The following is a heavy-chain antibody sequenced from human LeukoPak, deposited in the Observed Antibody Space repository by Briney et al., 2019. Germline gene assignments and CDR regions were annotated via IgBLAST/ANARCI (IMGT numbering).Heavy chain of an antibody. D-gene: IGHD2-15*01. CDR2: IIPLLGVA. CDR1: GGTFSNYA. Sequence: ASVKVSFKAFGGTFSNYAISWLRQAPGQGLECMGRIIPLLGVANYAQKFQDRVTITADKFTSTAYMELSSLRSDDTAVYYCASVYCSGDTCYSTHTFDYWGQGTLVTVSS. J-gene: IGHJ4*02. V-gene: IGHV1-69*04. CDR3: ASVYCSGDTCYSTHTFDY.